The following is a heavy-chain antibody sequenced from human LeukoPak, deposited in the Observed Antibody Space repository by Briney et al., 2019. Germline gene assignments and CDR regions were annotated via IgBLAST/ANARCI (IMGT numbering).Heavy chain of an antibody. CDR3: AKESQWLVLKNWFDP. D-gene: IGHD6-19*01. CDR1: GFTFSSYS. V-gene: IGHV3-21*04. Sequence: GGSLRLSCAASGFTFSSYSMNWVRQAPGKGLEWVSSISSSSSYIYYADSVKGRFTISRDNSKNTLYLQMNSLRAEDTAVYYCAKESQWLVLKNWFDPWGQGTLVTVSS. CDR2: ISSSSSYI. J-gene: IGHJ5*02.